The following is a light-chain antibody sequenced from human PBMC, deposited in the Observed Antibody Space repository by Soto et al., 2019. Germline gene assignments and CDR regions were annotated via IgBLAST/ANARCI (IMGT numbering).Light chain of an antibody. CDR3: QSYNDWPFA. CDR1: ESLFGF. J-gene: IGKJ2*01. V-gene: IGKV3-15*01. Sequence: DIVLTQSQATLSVSPGDRVTLSCRASESLFGFLAWYQQKPGQAPRLLMYGVSTRATGILARFSGGRSATDFTLTISSLQSEDSALSFCQSYNDWPFASGLGTRLE. CDR2: GVS.